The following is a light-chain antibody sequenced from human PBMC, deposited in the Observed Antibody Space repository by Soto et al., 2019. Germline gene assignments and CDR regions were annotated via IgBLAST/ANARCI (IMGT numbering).Light chain of an antibody. Sequence: EIVMTQSPATLSVSPGERATLSCRASQSVGSTLAWYQQKPGQAPRLLIYGASTRATSISARFSGSGSATDFTLIISSLQSEDFAVYYCQQYNQWPITFGQGTRLEIK. V-gene: IGKV3-15*01. J-gene: IGKJ5*01. CDR1: QSVGST. CDR3: QQYNQWPIT. CDR2: GAS.